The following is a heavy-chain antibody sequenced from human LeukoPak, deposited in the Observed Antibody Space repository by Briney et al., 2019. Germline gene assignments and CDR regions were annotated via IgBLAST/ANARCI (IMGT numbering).Heavy chain of an antibody. CDR3: ARTTSVVRGAPPRY. J-gene: IGHJ4*02. D-gene: IGHD3-10*01. CDR1: GFTFSSYA. Sequence: PGESLRLSCAASGFTFSSYAMHWVRQTPGKGLEWVAVISYDGSNKYYADSVKGRFTISRDNSKNTLYLQMNSLRAEDTAVYYCARTTSVVRGAPPRYWGQGTLVTVSS. V-gene: IGHV3-30*04. CDR2: ISYDGSNK.